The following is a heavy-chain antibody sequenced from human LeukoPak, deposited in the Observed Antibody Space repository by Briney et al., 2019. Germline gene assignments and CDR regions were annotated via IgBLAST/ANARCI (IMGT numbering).Heavy chain of an antibody. V-gene: IGHV1-2*02. CDR2: INPNSGGT. CDR3: ARELVVPAAMYGIDP. D-gene: IGHD2-2*01. Sequence: GASVKVSCKASGYTFTGYYMHWVRQAPGQGLEWMGWINPNSGGTNYAQKFQGRVTMTRDTSIGTAYMELSRLRSDDTAVYYCARELVVPAAMYGIDPWGQGTLVTVSS. J-gene: IGHJ5*02. CDR1: GYTFTGYY.